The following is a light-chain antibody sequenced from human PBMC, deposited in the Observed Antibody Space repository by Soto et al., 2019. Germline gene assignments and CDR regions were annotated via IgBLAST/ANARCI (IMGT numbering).Light chain of an antibody. CDR2: GAS. Sequence: VLAQSPATLSLSPGERVTLSCRASQSVSNSLAWYQQKPGQAPRLLIYGASNRATGIPARFSGSGSGTDFTLTISNLEPEDFAVYYCQQRSNWPANFGQGTRLEIK. CDR1: QSVSNS. J-gene: IGKJ5*01. CDR3: QQRSNWPAN. V-gene: IGKV3-11*01.